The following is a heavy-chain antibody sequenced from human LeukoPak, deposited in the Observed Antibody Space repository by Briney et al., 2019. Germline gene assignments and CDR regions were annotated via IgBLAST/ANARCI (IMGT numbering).Heavy chain of an antibody. D-gene: IGHD1-26*01. CDR2: ISYDGSNK. CDR3: AKDLGIRSGSYGIDY. CDR1: GFTFSSYG. Sequence: GGSLRLSCAASGFTFSSYGMHWVRQAPGKGLEWVAVISYDGSNKYYADSVKGRFTISRDNSKNTMYLQMNSLRAEDTAVYYCAKDLGIRSGSYGIDYWGQGTLVTVSS. J-gene: IGHJ4*02. V-gene: IGHV3-30*18.